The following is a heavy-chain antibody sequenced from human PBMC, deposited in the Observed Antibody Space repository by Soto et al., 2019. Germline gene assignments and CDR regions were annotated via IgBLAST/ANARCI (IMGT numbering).Heavy chain of an antibody. J-gene: IGHJ6*02. CDR3: ARQMHSKTMAGYYYYGMDV. CDR2: IYPGDSDT. CDR1: GYSFTSYW. D-gene: IGHD3-10*01. Sequence: GESLKISCKGSGYSFTSYWIGWVRQMPGKGLEWMGIIYPGDSDTRYSPSFQGQVTISADKSISTAYLQWSSLTASDTAMYYCARQMHSKTMAGYYYYGMDVWGQGTTVTVSS. V-gene: IGHV5-51*01.